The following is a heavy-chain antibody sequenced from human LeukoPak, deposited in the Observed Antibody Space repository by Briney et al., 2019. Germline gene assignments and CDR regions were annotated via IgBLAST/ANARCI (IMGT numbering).Heavy chain of an antibody. V-gene: IGHV4-39*07. CDR3: ARGRRYYDFLLGPHPYYYYMDV. J-gene: IGHJ6*03. CDR2: GWYGASL. D-gene: IGHD3-3*01. CDR1: GGSISSSTDY. Sequence: PSETLSLTCAVSGGSISSSTDYWAWIRQAPEEGLEWIGTGWYGASLYYSPCLKSRVTISVDTSRPQFSLTLSSVTAADTAVSFCARGRRYYDFLLGPHPYYYYMDVWGKGTTVTVSS.